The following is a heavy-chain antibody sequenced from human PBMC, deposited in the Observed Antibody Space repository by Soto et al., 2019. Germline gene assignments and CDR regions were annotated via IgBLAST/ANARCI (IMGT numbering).Heavy chain of an antibody. D-gene: IGHD6-6*01. CDR3: ARRSGAARRNYYYYMDV. CDR1: GGSFSGYY. J-gene: IGHJ6*03. CDR2: IYYSGST. V-gene: IGHV4-34*01. Sequence: SETLSLTCAVYGGSFSGYYWSWIRQPPGKGLEWIGNIYYSGSTYYNPSLKSRVTISVDTSKNQFSLKLSSVTAADTAVYYCARRSGAARRNYYYYMDVWGKGTTVTVSS.